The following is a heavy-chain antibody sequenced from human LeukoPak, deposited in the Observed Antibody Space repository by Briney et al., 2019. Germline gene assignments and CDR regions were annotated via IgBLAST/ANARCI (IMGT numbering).Heavy chain of an antibody. CDR3: ARDFHSSGYYHYFHY. CDR1: GYTFTSYG. Sequence: GASVKVSCKASGYTFTSYGISWVRQAPGQALEWMGWISGYNGNTNYAQKLQGRVTMTTDTSTSTAYMELRSVRSDDTAVHYCARDFHSSGYYHYFHYWGQGTLVTVSS. J-gene: IGHJ4*02. V-gene: IGHV1-18*01. CDR2: ISGYNGNT. D-gene: IGHD3-22*01.